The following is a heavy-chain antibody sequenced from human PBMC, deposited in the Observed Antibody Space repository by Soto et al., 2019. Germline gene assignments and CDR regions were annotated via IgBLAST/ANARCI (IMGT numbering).Heavy chain of an antibody. J-gene: IGHJ6*02. CDR2: INPSGGST. V-gene: IGHV1-46*01. CDR3: ARESVGSSSSLADYYYYYGMDV. D-gene: IGHD6-6*01. CDR1: GYTFTSYY. Sequence: QVQLVQSGAEVKKPGASVKVSCKASGYTFTSYYMHWVRQAPGQGREWMGIINPSGGSTSYAQKFQGRVTMTRDTSTSTVYMELSSLRSEDTAVYYCARESVGSSSSLADYYYYYGMDVWGQGTTVTVSS.